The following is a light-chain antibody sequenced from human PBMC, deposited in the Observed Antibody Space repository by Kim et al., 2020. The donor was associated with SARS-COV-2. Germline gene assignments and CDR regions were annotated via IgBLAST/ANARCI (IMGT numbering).Light chain of an antibody. CDR3: QQYNIWPRT. V-gene: IGKV3-15*01. CDR1: ESVSSD. Sequence: VSPGESATLSCRASESVSSDLAWYQQKPGQAPRLLIYAASTRATGIPARFGGSGSGTEFTLTISSLQSEDFAIYYCQQYNIWPRTFGQGTKVEIK. J-gene: IGKJ1*01. CDR2: AAS.